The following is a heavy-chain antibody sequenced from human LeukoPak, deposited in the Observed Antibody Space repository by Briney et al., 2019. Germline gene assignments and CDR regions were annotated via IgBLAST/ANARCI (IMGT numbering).Heavy chain of an antibody. CDR2: IYPGDSDT. V-gene: IGHV5-51*01. CDR3: ARARIDYYDSSGYYPPPWYFDY. D-gene: IGHD3-22*01. J-gene: IGHJ4*02. Sequence: GVSLQISCKGSGYRFTSYWIGWVRPVPGKGLAWMGIIYPGDSDTRYSPSFQGQVTISADKSISTAYLQWSSLKASDTAMYYCARARIDYYDSSGYYPPPWYFDYWGQGTLVTVSS. CDR1: GYRFTSYW.